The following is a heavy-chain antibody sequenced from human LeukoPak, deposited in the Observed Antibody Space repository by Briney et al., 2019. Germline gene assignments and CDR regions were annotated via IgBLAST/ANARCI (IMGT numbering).Heavy chain of an antibody. V-gene: IGHV4-34*01. CDR3: ARAAPLGYCSSTSCYGVDY. CDR1: GGSFSGYY. CDR2: INHSGST. D-gene: IGHD2-2*01. J-gene: IGHJ4*02. Sequence: SETLSLTCAVYGGSFSGYYWSWIRQPPGKGLEWIGEINHSGSTNYNPSLKSRVTISVDTSKNQFSLKLSSVTAADTAVYYCARAAPLGYCSSTSCYGVDYWVQGTLVTVSS.